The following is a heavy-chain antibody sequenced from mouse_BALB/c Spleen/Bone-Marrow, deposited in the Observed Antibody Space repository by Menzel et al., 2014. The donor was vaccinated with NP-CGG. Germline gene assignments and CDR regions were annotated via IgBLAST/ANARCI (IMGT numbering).Heavy chain of an antibody. CDR2: INPGSSTI. CDR3: ARQTGAGAMDY. J-gene: IGHJ4*01. V-gene: IGHV4-2*02. D-gene: IGHD4-1*01. CDR1: GFDFSRYW. Sequence: DVMLVESGGGLVQPGGSLNLSCAASGFDFSRYWMSWARQARGKGQEWIGEINPGSSTINYTPSLKDKFIISRDNAKNTLSLQMSKVRSEDTALYYCARQTGAGAMDYWGQGTSVPVSS.